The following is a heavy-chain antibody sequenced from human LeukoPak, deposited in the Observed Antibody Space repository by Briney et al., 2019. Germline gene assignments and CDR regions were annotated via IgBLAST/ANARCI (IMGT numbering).Heavy chain of an antibody. J-gene: IGHJ4*02. V-gene: IGHV4-39*07. CDR3: ARGHGDYRRGGADY. CDR1: GGSISSSSYY. Sequence: PSETLSLTCTVSGGSISSSSYYWGWIRQPPGKGLEWIGSIYYSGSTYYNPSLKSRVTISVDTSKYQFSLKLSSVTAADTAVYYCARGHGDYRRGGADYWGQGTLVTVSS. CDR2: IYYSGST. D-gene: IGHD4-17*01.